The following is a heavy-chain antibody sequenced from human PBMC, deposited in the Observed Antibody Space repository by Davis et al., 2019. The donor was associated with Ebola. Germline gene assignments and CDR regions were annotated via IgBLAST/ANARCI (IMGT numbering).Heavy chain of an antibody. Sequence: GESLKISCAASGFTFSDYYMSWIRQAPGKGLEWVSYISSSSSYIYYADSVKGRFTISRDNAKNSLYLQMNSLKTEDTAVYYCTSAAGSVDYWGQGTLVTVSS. CDR3: TSAAGSVDY. V-gene: IGHV3-11*03. CDR2: ISSSSSYI. J-gene: IGHJ4*02. D-gene: IGHD1-26*01. CDR1: GFTFSDYY.